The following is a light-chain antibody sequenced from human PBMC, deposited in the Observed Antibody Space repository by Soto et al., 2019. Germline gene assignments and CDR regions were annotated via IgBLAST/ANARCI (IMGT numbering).Light chain of an antibody. J-gene: IGLJ2*01. CDR2: SDT. CDR3: QSFDSGLFGAL. CDR1: SSNIGAGYD. Sequence: QSVLTQPPSVSGAPGQTVTISCTGSSSNIGAGYDVHWYRQVPGTAPKVVIYSDTNRPSGVPGRFSASKSGTSASLVITGLQAEDEAEYYCQSFDSGLFGALFGGGTQLTVL. V-gene: IGLV1-40*01.